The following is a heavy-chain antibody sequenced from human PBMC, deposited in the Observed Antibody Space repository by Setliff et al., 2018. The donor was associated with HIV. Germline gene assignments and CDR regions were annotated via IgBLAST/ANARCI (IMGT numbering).Heavy chain of an antibody. V-gene: IGHV3-53*01. Sequence: PGGSLRLSCAASGFSVSSTYMNWVRQAPGKGPEWLSIMYSAGNIYYADSVKGRFTISRDNSENTLYLQMDSLRAEDRAVYYCTTDPDYDDPWGQGTLVTVSS. CDR2: MYSAGNI. J-gene: IGHJ5*02. D-gene: IGHD4-17*01. CDR1: GFSVSSTY. CDR3: TTDPDYDDP.